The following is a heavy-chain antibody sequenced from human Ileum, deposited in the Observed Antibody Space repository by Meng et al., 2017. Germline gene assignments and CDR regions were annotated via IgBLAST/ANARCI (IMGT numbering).Heavy chain of an antibody. V-gene: IGHV2-5*02. D-gene: IGHD6-13*01. Sequence: QSPLNESRPTLLQPKHTLTLTCTVSGFSLSTSGVGVGWIRQPPGKALEWLALIYWDDDTRYSPSLKSRLTISKDTSKDQVVLTMTNMDPVDTATYYCAHRRITAAGPGYYFDYWGQGTLVTVSS. CDR3: AHRRITAAGPGYYFDY. J-gene: IGHJ4*02. CDR2: IYWDDDT. CDR1: GFSLSTSGVG.